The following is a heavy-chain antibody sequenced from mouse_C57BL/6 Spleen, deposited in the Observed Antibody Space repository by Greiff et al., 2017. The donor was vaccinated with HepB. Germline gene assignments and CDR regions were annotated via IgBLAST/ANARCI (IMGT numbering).Heavy chain of an antibody. J-gene: IGHJ2*01. D-gene: IGHD1-1*01. Sequence: EVKLVESEGGLVQPGSSMKLSCTASGFTFSDYYMAWVRQVPEKGLEWVANINYDGGSTYYLDSLKSRFIISRVNAKNILYLQMSSLKSEDTATYYCARDLITTEFDYWGQGTTLTVSS. CDR3: ARDLITTEFDY. V-gene: IGHV5-16*01. CDR2: INYDGGST. CDR1: GFTFSDYY.